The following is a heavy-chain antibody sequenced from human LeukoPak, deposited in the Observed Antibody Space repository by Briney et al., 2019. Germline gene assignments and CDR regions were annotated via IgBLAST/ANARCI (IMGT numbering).Heavy chain of an antibody. V-gene: IGHV3-33*01. CDR3: AARLPLYGMDV. Sequence: GGSLRLSCAASGFTFSSYGMHWVRQAPGKGLEWVAVIWYDGSNKYYADSVKGRFAISRDNSKNTVYLQMNSLRVEDAAVYYCAARLPLYGMDVWGQGTTVTVSS. CDR2: IWYDGSNK. CDR1: GFTFSSYG. D-gene: IGHD2-21*02. J-gene: IGHJ6*02.